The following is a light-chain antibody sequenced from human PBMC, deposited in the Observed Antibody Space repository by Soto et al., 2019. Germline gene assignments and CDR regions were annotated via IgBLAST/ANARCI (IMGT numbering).Light chain of an antibody. J-gene: IGLJ2*01. Sequence: QSALTQPASVSGSPGQSITISCTGTSSDVGGYNYVSWYQQHPGKSPKLMIYDVSNRPSGVANRFSGSKSVNTASLTISGLQAEDEADYYCSSYTSSSTSHVVFGGGTKLTVL. CDR3: SSYTSSSTSHVV. CDR1: SSDVGGYNY. CDR2: DVS. V-gene: IGLV2-14*01.